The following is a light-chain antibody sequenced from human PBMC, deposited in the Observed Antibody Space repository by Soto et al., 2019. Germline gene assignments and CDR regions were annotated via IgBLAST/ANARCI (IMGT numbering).Light chain of an antibody. CDR2: DAS. J-gene: IGKJ1*01. V-gene: IGKV3-15*01. CDR3: QHYDRWPPT. Sequence: EVVMTQSPDTLSVSPGQSATLSCRASQTIGTNLAWYQQKPGQAPRLVIYDASTRDTGIPARFSGVGSGTEFTLTISSRRSEDFGVYYCQHYDRWPPTFGQGTKVEVK. CDR1: QTIGTN.